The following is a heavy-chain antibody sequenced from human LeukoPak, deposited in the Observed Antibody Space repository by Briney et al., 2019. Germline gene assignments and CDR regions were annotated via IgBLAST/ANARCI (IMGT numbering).Heavy chain of an antibody. CDR3: VRDNYGVDY. CDR2: ITSDGSST. D-gene: IGHD3-10*01. Sequence: GGSLRLSCAASGFTFNRYWMQWVRQAPGKGLVWVSHITSDGSSTSYADSVKGRFTTSRDNAESTLYLQMNSLRAEDTAVYYCVRDNYGVDYWGQGTLVTVSS. J-gene: IGHJ4*02. CDR1: GFTFNRYW. V-gene: IGHV3-74*01.